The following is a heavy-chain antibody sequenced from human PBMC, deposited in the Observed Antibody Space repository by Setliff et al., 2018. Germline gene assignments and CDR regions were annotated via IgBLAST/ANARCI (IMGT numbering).Heavy chain of an antibody. J-gene: IGHJ4*02. Sequence: GGSLRLSCAASGFTFSNAWMSWVRQAPGKGLEWVGRIKSKTDGGTTDYAAPVKVRFTISRDDSKNTLYLQMNSLKTEDTAVYYCTTDSGSYGYNYFDYWGQGTLVTVSS. CDR2: IKSKTDGGTT. D-gene: IGHD3-16*01. CDR3: TTDSGSYGYNYFDY. CDR1: GFTFSNAW. V-gene: IGHV3-15*01.